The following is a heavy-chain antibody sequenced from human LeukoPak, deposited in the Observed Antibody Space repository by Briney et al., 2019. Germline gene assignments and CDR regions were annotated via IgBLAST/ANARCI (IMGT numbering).Heavy chain of an antibody. CDR1: GFTFSRHP. CDR2: IKQDGSEK. Sequence: GTSLRLSCAASGFTFSRHPMHWVRQAPGKGLEWVANIKQDGSEKYYVDSVKGRFTISRDNAKNSLYLQMNSLRAEDTAVYYCAELGITMIGGVWGKGTTVTISS. J-gene: IGHJ6*04. D-gene: IGHD3-10*02. CDR3: AELGITMIGGV. V-gene: IGHV3-7*01.